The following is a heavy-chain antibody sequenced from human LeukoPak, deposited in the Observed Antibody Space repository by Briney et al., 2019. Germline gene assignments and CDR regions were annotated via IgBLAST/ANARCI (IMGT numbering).Heavy chain of an antibody. CDR2: INHSGST. V-gene: IGHV4-34*01. J-gene: IGHJ6*03. CDR1: GGSFSGYY. D-gene: IGHD6-6*01. CDR3: ARVLKYSSSWGYYYYYMDV. Sequence: SETLSLTCAVYGGSFSGYYWSWIRQPPGKGLEWIGEINHSGSTNYNPSLKSRVTISVDTSKNQFSLKLSSVIAADTAVYYCARVLKYSSSWGYYYYYMDVWGKGTTVTVSS.